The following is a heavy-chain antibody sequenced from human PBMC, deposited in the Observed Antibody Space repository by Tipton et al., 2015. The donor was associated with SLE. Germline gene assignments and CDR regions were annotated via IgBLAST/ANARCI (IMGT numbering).Heavy chain of an antibody. CDR1: GFTFDDYG. D-gene: IGHD7-27*01. CDR3: ARGLGMGYYFDY. J-gene: IGHJ4*02. Sequence: SLRLSCAASGFTFDDYGMSWVRQAPGKGLEWVSGINWNGGSTGYADSVKGRFTISRDNAKNSLYLQMNSLRAEDTAVYYCARGLGMGYYFDYWGQGTLVTVSS. CDR2: INWNGGST. V-gene: IGHV3-20*04.